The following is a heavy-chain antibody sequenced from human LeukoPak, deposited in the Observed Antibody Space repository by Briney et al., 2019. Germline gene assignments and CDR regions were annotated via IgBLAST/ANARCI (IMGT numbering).Heavy chain of an antibody. CDR1: GGSISSGGYY. Sequence: SQTLSLTCTVSGGSISSGGYYWSWIRQPPGKGLEWIGYIYHSGSTYYNPSLKSRVTISVDRSKNQFSLKLSSVTAADTAVYYCARAPPQLLSWGHFDYWGQGTLVTVSS. CDR2: IYHSGST. J-gene: IGHJ4*02. D-gene: IGHD2-2*01. V-gene: IGHV4-30-2*01. CDR3: ARAPPQLLSWGHFDY.